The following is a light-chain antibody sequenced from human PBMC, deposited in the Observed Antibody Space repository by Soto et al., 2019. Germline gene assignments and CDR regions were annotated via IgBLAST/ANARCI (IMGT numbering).Light chain of an antibody. CDR3: MQALQTRT. J-gene: IGKJ1*01. Sequence: DIVMTQSPLSLPVTPGEPASISCRSSQSLLHSNGYNYLDWYLQKPGQSPQLLISLGSNRASGVADMLSGSGSGTDFTLKISTVEAEDVGVYYCMQALQTRTFGQGTKVEI. V-gene: IGKV2-28*01. CDR1: QSLLHSNGYNY. CDR2: LGS.